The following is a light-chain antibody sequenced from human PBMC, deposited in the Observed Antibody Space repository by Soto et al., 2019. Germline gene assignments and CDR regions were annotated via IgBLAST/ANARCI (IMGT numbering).Light chain of an antibody. CDR1: SSNIGAGYD. CDR2: GNS. J-gene: IGLJ1*01. V-gene: IGLV1-40*01. Sequence: QSVLTQPPSVSGAPGQRVTISCTGSSSNIGAGYDVHWYQQLPGTAPKLLIYGNSNRPSGVPDRFSGSKSGTSASLAITGLQAEAEADYYCQSYDSSLSGSYVFGTGTQLTVL. CDR3: QSYDSSLSGSYV.